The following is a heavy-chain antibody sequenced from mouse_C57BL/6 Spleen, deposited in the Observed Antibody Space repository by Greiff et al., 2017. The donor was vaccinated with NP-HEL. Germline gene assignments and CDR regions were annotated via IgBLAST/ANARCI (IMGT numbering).Heavy chain of an antibody. CDR3: AKNYDYGYAMDY. CDR2: IWRGGST. D-gene: IGHD2-4*01. CDR1: GFSLTSYG. J-gene: IGHJ4*01. V-gene: IGHV2-5*01. Sequence: VKLMESGPGLVQPSQSLSITCTVSGFSLTSYGVHWVRQSPGKGLEWLGVIWRGGSTDYNAAFMSRLSITKDNSKSQVFFKMNSLQADDTAIYYCAKNYDYGYAMDYWGQGTSVTVSS.